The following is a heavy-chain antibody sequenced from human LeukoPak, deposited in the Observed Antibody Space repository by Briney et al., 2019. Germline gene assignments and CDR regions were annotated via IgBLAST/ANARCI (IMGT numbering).Heavy chain of an antibody. D-gene: IGHD3-22*01. CDR1: GGSLSSGDYY. V-gene: IGHV4-30-4*01. Sequence: SQTLSLTCTVSGGSLSSGDYYCRWARQPAGEGLEWIGYISYSGSTYYNPSLKSRVTISVYTSKNQFSLTLGSVTGPDTAVYYWASAYFDSTGYYMDPFDIWGQGTMVTVSS. CDR2: ISYSGST. CDR3: ASAYFDSTGYYMDPFDI. J-gene: IGHJ3*02.